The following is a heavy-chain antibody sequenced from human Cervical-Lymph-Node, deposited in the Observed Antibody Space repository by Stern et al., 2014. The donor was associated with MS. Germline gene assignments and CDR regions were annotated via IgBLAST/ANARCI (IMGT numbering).Heavy chain of an antibody. D-gene: IGHD3-3*01. CDR3: ARLETLAPSDH. Sequence: EVHLVESGGVLVKPGGSLRLSCTGSGFIITGHSMNWVRQAPGKGLEWVSSLSADSDLTFDAASVQGRFTTSRVTAKNYSDLQRNSLRAEDTAVYYCARLETLAPSDHWGQGTLVTVSS. J-gene: IGHJ4*02. V-gene: IGHV3-21*01. CDR2: LSADSDLT. CDR1: GFIITGHS.